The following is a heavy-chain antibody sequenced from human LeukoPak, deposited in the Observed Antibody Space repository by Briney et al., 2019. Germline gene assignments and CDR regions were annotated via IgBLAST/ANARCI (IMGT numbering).Heavy chain of an antibody. CDR3: ARGPNSGYGM. J-gene: IGHJ4*02. V-gene: IGHV3-13*04. CDR1: GFTFSTYD. D-gene: IGHD5-12*01. Sequence: GGSLRLSCAASGFTFSTYDMHWVRQPIGKGLEWVSAIGTAGHTYYPDSVKGRFTISRDNSKNTLYLQMNSLRAEDTAVYYCARGPNSGYGMWGQGTLVTVSS. CDR2: IGTAGHT.